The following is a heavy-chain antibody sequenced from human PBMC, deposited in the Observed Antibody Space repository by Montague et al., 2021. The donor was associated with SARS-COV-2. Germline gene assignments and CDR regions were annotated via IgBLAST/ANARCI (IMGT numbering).Heavy chain of an antibody. J-gene: IGHJ6*02. V-gene: IGHV4-39*07. CDR2: MYYSGST. CDR1: GGSISSSSYD. D-gene: IGHD6-13*01. CDR3: ARVGRQQLVRLSGMDV. Sequence: SDTLSLTCTVAGGSISSSSYDWGWIRQPPGKGLEWIGSMYYSGSTYYXPSLKSRVTISVDTSKNQFSLKLSSVTAADTAVYYCARVGRQQLVRLSGMDVWGQGTTVTVSS.